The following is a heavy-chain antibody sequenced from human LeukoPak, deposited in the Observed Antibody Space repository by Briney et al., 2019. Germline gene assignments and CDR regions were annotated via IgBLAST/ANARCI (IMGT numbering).Heavy chain of an antibody. D-gene: IGHD3-10*01. J-gene: IGHJ6*02. CDR1: GFTFSSYG. CDR3: AKEWFYGSRMRGMDV. Sequence: GGSLRLSCVASGFTFSSYGMHWVRQAPGKGLEWVSVISYDGNNKYYADSVKGRFTISRDNSKNTLYLQMNSLRAEDTAVYYCAKEWFYGSRMRGMDVWGQGTTVTVSS. V-gene: IGHV3-30*18. CDR2: ISYDGNNK.